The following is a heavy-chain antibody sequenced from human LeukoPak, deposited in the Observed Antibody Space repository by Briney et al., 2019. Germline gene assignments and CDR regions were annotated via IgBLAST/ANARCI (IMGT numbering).Heavy chain of an antibody. CDR3: ARQKTPHGNFDC. CDR2: IGTGYDT. CDR1: GFTFSSYD. D-gene: IGHD1-26*01. V-gene: IGHV3-13*01. J-gene: IGHJ4*02. Sequence: PGGSLRLSCAASGFTFSSYDMHWVRQATGKGLEWVSAIGTGYDTYYPGSVKGRFAISRENAKNSLYLQMNSLRVEDTAVYYCARQKTPHGNFDCWGQGTLVTVSS.